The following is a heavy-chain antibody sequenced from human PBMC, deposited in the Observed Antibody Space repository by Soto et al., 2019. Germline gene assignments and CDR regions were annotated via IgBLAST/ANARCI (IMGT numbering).Heavy chain of an antibody. CDR1: GGSISSGGYS. CDR3: ARVPDY. CDR2: IYHSGST. V-gene: IGHV4-30-2*01. Sequence: SETLSLTCAVSGGSISSGGYSWSWIRQPPGKGLEWIGYIYHSGSTYYNPSLKSRVTISVDRSKNQFSMKLSSVTAADTAAYYCARVPDYWGQGTLVTVSS. J-gene: IGHJ4*02.